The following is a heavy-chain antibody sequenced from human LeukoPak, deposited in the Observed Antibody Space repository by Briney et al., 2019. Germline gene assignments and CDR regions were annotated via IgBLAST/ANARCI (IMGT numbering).Heavy chain of an antibody. CDR2: TRNKTNSYTT. D-gene: IGHD3-22*01. J-gene: IGHJ6*03. CDR3: AREIAVYYYYDYMDV. Sequence: GGSLRLSCAASGFTFSDHYMDWVRQAPGKGLEWVGRTRNKTNSYTTEYAASVKGRFTISRDDSKNSLYLQMNSLKTEDTAVYYCAREIAVYYYYDYMDVWGKGTTVTVSS. CDR1: GFTFSDHY. V-gene: IGHV3-72*01.